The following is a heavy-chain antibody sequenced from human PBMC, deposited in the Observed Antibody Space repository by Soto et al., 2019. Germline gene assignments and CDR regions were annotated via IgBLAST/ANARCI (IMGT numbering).Heavy chain of an antibody. CDR1: GFTVSSNY. CDR2: IYSGGST. Sequence: GGSLRLSCAASGFTVSSNYMSWVRQAPGKGLEWVSVIYSGGSTYYADSVKGRFTISRDNSKNTLYLQMNRLRAEDTAVYYCATVSPAQTSYYYYYYYMDVWGKGTTVTVSS. CDR3: ATVSPAQTSYYYYYYYMDV. J-gene: IGHJ6*03. D-gene: IGHD2-2*01. V-gene: IGHV3-66*01.